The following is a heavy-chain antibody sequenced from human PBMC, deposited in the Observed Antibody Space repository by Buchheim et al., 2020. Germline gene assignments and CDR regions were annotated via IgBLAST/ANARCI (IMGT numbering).Heavy chain of an antibody. J-gene: IGHJ6*02. CDR2: ITSDGSGT. CDR3: ARDYYYRMDV. V-gene: IGHV3-74*01. CDR1: RFTFTRNW. Sequence: EVQLVESGGGLVQPGGSLRLSCEGSRFTFTRNWMHWVRQAPGKGLVWVSRITSDGSGTNYADSVKGRFTISRDNAKNTLYLQMDSLRAEDTGVYYCARDYYYRMDVWGQGTT.